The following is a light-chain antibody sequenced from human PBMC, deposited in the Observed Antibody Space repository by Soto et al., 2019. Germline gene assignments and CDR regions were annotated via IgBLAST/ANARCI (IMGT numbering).Light chain of an antibody. J-gene: IGLJ2*01. CDR3: SSYTTSSTPLV. V-gene: IGLV2-14*01. CDR2: DVS. CDR1: SSDVGGYSY. Sequence: QSVLTQPASVSGSPGQSITISCTGTSSDVGGYSYVSWYQQHPGKAPKLMIYDVSSRPSGVSNRFSGSKSANTASLTISGLQAEDEADYYCSSYTTSSTPLVFGGGTKLTVL.